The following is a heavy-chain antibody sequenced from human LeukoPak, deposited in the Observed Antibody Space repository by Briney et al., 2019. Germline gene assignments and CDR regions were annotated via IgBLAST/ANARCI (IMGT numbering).Heavy chain of an antibody. CDR3: ARYPRSNYNFDF. CDR1: GYTFTSYD. J-gene: IGHJ4*02. CDR2: MNPNNNNT. Sequence: ASVKVSCEASGYTFTSYDINWVRQATGQGLEWMGWMNPNNNNTGYAQKFQGRVTMTRNTSISTAYMELSSLRSEDTAVYYCARYPRSNYNFDFWGQGTLVTVSS. D-gene: IGHD5-24*01. V-gene: IGHV1-8*01.